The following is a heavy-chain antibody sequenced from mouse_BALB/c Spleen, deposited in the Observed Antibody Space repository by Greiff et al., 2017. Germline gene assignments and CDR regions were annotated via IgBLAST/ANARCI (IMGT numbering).Heavy chain of an antibody. Sequence: VQLQQSGAELVKPGASVKLSCTASGFNIKDTYMHWVKQRPEQGLEWIGRIDPANGNTKYDPKFQGKATITADTSSNTAYLQLSSLTSEDTAVYDCAFITTASYYAMDYWGQGTSVTVSS. CDR2: IDPANGNT. J-gene: IGHJ4*01. CDR3: AFITTASYYAMDY. CDR1: GFNIKDTY. D-gene: IGHD1-2*01. V-gene: IGHV14-3*02.